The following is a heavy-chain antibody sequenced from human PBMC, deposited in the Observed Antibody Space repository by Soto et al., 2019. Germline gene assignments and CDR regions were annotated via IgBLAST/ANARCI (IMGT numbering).Heavy chain of an antibody. J-gene: IGHJ4*02. CDR2: IKQDETEK. CDR3: ARLVSAAANDY. Sequence: EVQLVESGGGLVQPGGSLRLSCAASGFTFSSYWMSWVRQAPGKGLEWVANIKQDETEKYYVDSVKGRFTISRDNAKNSLYLQMNSLRAEDTAVYYCARLVSAAANDYWGQGTLLTVSS. V-gene: IGHV3-7*04. CDR1: GFTFSSYW. D-gene: IGHD1-26*01.